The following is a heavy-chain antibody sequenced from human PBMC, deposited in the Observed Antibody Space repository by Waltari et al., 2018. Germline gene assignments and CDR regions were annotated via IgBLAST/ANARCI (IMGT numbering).Heavy chain of an antibody. Sequence: QVQLQESGPGVMKPSETLSLPCPVSGCTVVSGYYWAWIRQSPGQGLEWIGSAYHGGSIFYNPSLESRVSISLDRSENQVALEVRSLTAADTAVYYCARGTRVNLVRGAELFDFWGPGMLVSVSS. CDR2: AYHGGSI. V-gene: IGHV4-38-2*02. D-gene: IGHD3-10*01. CDR1: GCTVVSGYY. J-gene: IGHJ5*01. CDR3: ARGTRVNLVRGAELFDF.